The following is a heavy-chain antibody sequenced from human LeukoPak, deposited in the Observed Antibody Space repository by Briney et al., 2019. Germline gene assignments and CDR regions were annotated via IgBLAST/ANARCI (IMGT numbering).Heavy chain of an antibody. CDR1: GFTFNYYA. Sequence: GGSLRLSCAASGFTFNYYALSWVRQAPGKGLQWVSAISGSGSSTYHADSVQGRFTTSRDNSKNTLYLHMVSLRAEDTAIYYCAKQRRALVVPSSLDYWGQGTLVTVSS. D-gene: IGHD2-2*01. CDR2: ISGSGSST. V-gene: IGHV3-23*01. CDR3: AKQRRALVVPSSLDY. J-gene: IGHJ4*02.